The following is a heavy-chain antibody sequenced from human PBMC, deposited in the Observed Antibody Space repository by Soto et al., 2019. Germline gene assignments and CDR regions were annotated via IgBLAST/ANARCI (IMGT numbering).Heavy chain of an antibody. J-gene: IGHJ6*03. D-gene: IGHD6-19*01. Sequence: GPPVKVSCKASGFTFTSSAMQWVRQARGQRLEWIGWIVVGSGNTNYAQKFQERVTITRDMSTSTAYMELSSLRSEDTAVYYCAAAVAATRYYYYYMDVWGKGTTVTVSS. CDR1: GFTFTSSA. CDR2: IVVGSGNT. CDR3: AAAVAATRYYYYYMDV. V-gene: IGHV1-58*02.